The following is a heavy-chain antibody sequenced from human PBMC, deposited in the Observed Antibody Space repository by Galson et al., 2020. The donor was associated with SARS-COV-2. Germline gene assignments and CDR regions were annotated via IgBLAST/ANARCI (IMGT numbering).Heavy chain of an antibody. CDR2: IYPGDSDT. CDR1: GYSFTSYW. CDR3: ASPIRYFDWQIFDY. V-gene: IGHV5-51*01. J-gene: IGHJ4*02. D-gene: IGHD3-9*01. Sequence: GESLKISCKGSGYSFTSYWIGWVRQMPGKGLEWMGIIYPGDSDTRYSPSFQGQVTISADKSISPAYLQWSSLKASDTAMYYGASPIRYFDWQIFDYWGQGTLVTVSS.